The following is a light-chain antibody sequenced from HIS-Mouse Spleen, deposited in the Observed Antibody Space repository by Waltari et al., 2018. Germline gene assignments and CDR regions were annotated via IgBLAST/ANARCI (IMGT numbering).Light chain of an antibody. J-gene: IGLJ1*01. CDR2: SNN. V-gene: IGLV1-44*01. CDR1: SSNSGINT. CDR3: AAWDDSLNGNYV. Sequence: QSVLPQPPSASGTPAPRVTISCSVSSSNSGINTVTWYQHLPEPAPKLLIYSNNQRPSGVPDRFSGSKSGTSASLAISGLQSEDEADYYCAAWDDSLNGNYVFGTGTKVTVL.